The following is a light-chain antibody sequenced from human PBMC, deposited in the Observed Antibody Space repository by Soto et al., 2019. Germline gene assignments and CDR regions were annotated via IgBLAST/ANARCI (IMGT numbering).Light chain of an antibody. V-gene: IGLV2-8*01. CDR1: SSDVGGYNY. CDR2: EVS. J-gene: IGLJ1*01. Sequence: QSALTQPPSASGSPGQPVTISCTGTSSDVGGYNYVSWYQQHPGKAPKLMIYEVSKRPSGVPDRFSGSKPGNTASLTVSGLQAEDEADYYCSSYAGSNNLNVFGTGTKVTVL. CDR3: SSYAGSNNLNV.